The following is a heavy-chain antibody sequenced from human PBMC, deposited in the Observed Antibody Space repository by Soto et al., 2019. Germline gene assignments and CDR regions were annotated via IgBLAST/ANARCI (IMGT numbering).Heavy chain of an antibody. CDR3: ARKLDYYDSSGYYLSAFDI. Sequence: QVQLVQSGAEVKKPGSSVKVSCKASGGTFSSYAISWVRQAPGQGLEWMGGIIPIFGTANYAQNFQGRVTITADESTSTAYMKLSSLRSDDTAVYYCARKLDYYDSSGYYLSAFDIWGQGTMVTVSS. D-gene: IGHD3-22*01. CDR2: IIPIFGTA. V-gene: IGHV1-69*01. CDR1: GGTFSSYA. J-gene: IGHJ3*02.